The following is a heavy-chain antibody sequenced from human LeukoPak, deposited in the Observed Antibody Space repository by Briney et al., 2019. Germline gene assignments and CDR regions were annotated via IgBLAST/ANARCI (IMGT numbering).Heavy chain of an antibody. V-gene: IGHV3-23*01. CDR2: LSDSGGST. CDR3: AKDRPYISSWYGCSTP. J-gene: IGHJ5*02. Sequence: HPGGTLRLSCAASGFTFSSCGMSWVRQAPGKGLEWVSALSDSGGSTLYADSVKGRFTISRDSSRSTLYLQMHSLRAEDTAVYYCAKDRPYISSWYGCSTPWGQGTLVTVSS. CDR1: GFTFSSCG. D-gene: IGHD6-13*01.